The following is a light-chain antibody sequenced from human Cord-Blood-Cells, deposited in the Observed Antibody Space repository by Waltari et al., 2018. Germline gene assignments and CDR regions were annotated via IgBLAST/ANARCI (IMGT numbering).Light chain of an antibody. CDR1: QSIISG. J-gene: IGKJ1*01. CDR2: DAS. Sequence: DIQMNQSPSTLSASVGDRVTITCRASQSIISGLAWYQQKPGKAPKLLIYDASSLESGVPSRFSGSGSGTEFTLTISSLQPDDFATYYCQQYNSYSWTFGQGTKVEIK. V-gene: IGKV1-5*01. CDR3: QQYNSYSWT.